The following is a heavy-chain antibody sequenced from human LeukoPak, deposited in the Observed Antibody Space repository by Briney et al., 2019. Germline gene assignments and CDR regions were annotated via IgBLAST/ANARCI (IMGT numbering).Heavy chain of an antibody. CDR1: GFTFSSYW. J-gene: IGHJ6*01. V-gene: IGHV3-7*01. CDR2: IKQDGSEK. D-gene: IGHD6-13*01. Sequence: GGSLRLSCAVTGFTFSSYWMSWVRQAPGKGLEWVANIKQDGSEKYYVDSVKGRFTISRDNAKNSPYLQMNSLRAEDTAAYYCARVRAAAGLPDYYHGMDVWGQGTTVTVSP. CDR3: ARVRAAAGLPDYYHGMDV.